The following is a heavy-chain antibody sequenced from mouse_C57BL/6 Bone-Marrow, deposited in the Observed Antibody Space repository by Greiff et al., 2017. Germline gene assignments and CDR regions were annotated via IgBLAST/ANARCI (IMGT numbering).Heavy chain of an antibody. D-gene: IGHD2-2*01. CDR2: IDPSDSYT. CDR1: GYTFTSYW. V-gene: IGHV1-59*01. Sequence: QVQLQQPGAELVRPGTSVKLSCKASGYTFTSYWMHWVKQRPGQGLEWIGVIDPSDSYTNYNQKFKGKATLTVDTSSSTAYMQRSSLPSEDSAVYYGAAIYYGYPYDFDYWGQGTTLTLSS. J-gene: IGHJ2*01. CDR3: AAIYYGYPYDFDY.